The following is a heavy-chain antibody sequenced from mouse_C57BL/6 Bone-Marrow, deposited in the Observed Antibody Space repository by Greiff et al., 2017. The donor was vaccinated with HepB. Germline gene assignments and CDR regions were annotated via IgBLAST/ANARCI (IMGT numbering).Heavy chain of an antibody. CDR1: GYAFSSSW. CDR2: IYPGDGDT. CDR3: ARSPSAAWFAY. D-gene: IGHD6-1*01. V-gene: IGHV1-82*01. Sequence: VQLQQSGPELVKPGASVKISCKASGYAFSSSWMNWVKQRPGKGLEWIGRIYPGDGDTNYNGKFKGKATLTADKSSSTAYMQLSSLTSEDSAVYVCARSPSAAWFAYWGEGTLVTVSA. J-gene: IGHJ3*01.